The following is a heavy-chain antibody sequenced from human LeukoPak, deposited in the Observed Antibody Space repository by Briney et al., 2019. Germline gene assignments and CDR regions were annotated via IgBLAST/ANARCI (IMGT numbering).Heavy chain of an antibody. V-gene: IGHV3-15*01. J-gene: IGHJ4*02. CDR1: GFTFSNAW. D-gene: IGHD6-13*01. CDR2: IKSKTDGGTT. Sequence: GGSLRLSCAASGFTFSNAWMSWVRQAPGKGLEWVGRIKSKTDGGTTDYAAPVKGRFTILRDDSKDTLYLQMNSLKTEDTAVYYCTTGITSAGTNYWGQGTLVTVSS. CDR3: TTGITSAGTNY.